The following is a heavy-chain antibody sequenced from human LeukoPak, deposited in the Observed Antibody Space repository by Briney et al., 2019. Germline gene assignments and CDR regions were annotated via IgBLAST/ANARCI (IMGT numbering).Heavy chain of an antibody. CDR2: IYHSGST. Sequence: SETLSLTCTVSGYSISSGYYWGWIRQPPGKGLEWIGSIYHSGSTYYNPSLKSRVTISVDTSKNQFSLKLSSVTAADTAVYYCARDYVGSSSAYYYMDVWGKGTTVTVSS. V-gene: IGHV4-38-2*02. D-gene: IGHD6-6*01. J-gene: IGHJ6*03. CDR3: ARDYVGSSSAYYYMDV. CDR1: GYSISSGYY.